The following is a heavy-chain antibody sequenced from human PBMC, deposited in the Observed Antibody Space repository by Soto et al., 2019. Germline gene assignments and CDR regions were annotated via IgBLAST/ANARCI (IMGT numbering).Heavy chain of an antibody. CDR1: GGSFSSYY. CDR3: ARGRSRRYSSGWYSAGLGDHYYYYYMDV. V-gene: IGHV4-34*01. CDR2: INHSGST. Sequence: PSETLSLTCAVYGGSFSSYYWSWIRQPPGKGLEWIGEINHSGSTNYNPSLKSRVTISVDTSKNQFSLKLSSVTAADTAVYYCARGRSRRYSSGWYSAGLGDHYYYYYMDVWGKGTTVTVSS. D-gene: IGHD6-19*01. J-gene: IGHJ6*03.